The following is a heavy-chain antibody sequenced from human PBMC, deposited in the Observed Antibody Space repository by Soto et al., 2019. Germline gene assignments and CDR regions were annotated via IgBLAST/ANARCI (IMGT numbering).Heavy chain of an antibody. V-gene: IGHV3-30*18. J-gene: IGHJ4*02. CDR1: GFTFTAYG. CDR2: ISYDGSNK. CDR3: AKDRMGAGVRGSFDY. D-gene: IGHD3-10*01. Sequence: QVQLVESGGGVVQPGRSLRLSCAGSGFTFTAYGMDWVRQAPGKGLEWVAVISYDGSNKYYADSVKGRFTISRDNSKNTLYLQMNSLRAEDTAVYYCAKDRMGAGVRGSFDYWGQGTLVTVSS.